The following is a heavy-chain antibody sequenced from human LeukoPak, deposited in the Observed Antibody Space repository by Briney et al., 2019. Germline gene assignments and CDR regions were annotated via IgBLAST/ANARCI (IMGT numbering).Heavy chain of an antibody. Sequence: TSETLSLTCTVSGAPISSYYWSWVRQPPGKGLEWIGSIYYSGSTNYNPSLKSRVTISVDTSKTQFSLKVTSVTAADTAVYYCSRSVAPGAWFDPWGQGTLVTVSA. J-gene: IGHJ5*02. CDR1: GAPISSYY. V-gene: IGHV4-59*03. D-gene: IGHD6-6*01. CDR2: IYYSGST. CDR3: SRSVAPGAWFDP.